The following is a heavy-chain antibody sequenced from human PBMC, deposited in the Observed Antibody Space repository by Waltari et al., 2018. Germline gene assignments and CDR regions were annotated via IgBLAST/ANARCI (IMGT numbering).Heavy chain of an antibody. Sequence: EVQLVESGGGLVQPGGSLRLSCAASGFTFSSYWMHWVRQAPGKGMVWGLRINRDGSSTSYADSGEGRFTISRYNAKNTRYRQMNSLRAEDTAVEYCARDRGGDFDYWGQGTLVTVAS. D-gene: IGHD3-10*01. V-gene: IGHV3-74*01. J-gene: IGHJ4*02. CDR1: GFTFSSYW. CDR2: INRDGSST. CDR3: ARDRGGDFDY.